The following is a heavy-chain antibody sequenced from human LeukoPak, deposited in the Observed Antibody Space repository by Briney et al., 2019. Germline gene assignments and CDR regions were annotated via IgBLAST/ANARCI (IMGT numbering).Heavy chain of an antibody. CDR3: ARAVRGVGATGWAFDI. V-gene: IGHV3-21*01. D-gene: IGHD1-26*01. CDR1: GFTFSTYS. CDR2: ISSSSSYI. J-gene: IGHJ3*02. Sequence: NPGGSLRLSCAASGFTFSTYSMNWVRQAPGKGLEWVSSISSSSSYIYYADSVKGRFTISRDNAKNSLYLQMNSLRAEDTAVYYCARAVRGVGATGWAFDIWGQGTMVTVSS.